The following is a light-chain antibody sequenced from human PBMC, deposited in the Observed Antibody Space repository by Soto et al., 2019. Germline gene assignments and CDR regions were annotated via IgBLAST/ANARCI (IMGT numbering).Light chain of an antibody. J-gene: IGLJ3*02. CDR3: QSSDSRNPRV. Sequence: NFMLTQPHSVSESPGKTVTISCTRSSGSIASNYVQWYQQRPGSAPSTVIYENNQRPSGVPDRFSGSIDSSSNSASLTISGLKTEDEADYYCQSSDSRNPRVFGGGTKLTVL. CDR1: SGSIASNY. CDR2: ENN. V-gene: IGLV6-57*03.